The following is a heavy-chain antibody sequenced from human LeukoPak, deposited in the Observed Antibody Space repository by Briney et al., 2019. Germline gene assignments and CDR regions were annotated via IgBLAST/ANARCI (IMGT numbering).Heavy chain of an antibody. D-gene: IGHD5-12*01. CDR3: ARDLGHTGYDLYDY. J-gene: IGHJ4*02. CDR2: MKQDGSEK. CDR1: GINFRGYW. Sequence: GGSLRLSCAVSGINFRGYWMAWVRQAPGKGLEWVANMKQDGSEKYYVDSVKGRFTISRDDAKNSLYLEMNSLRVEDTAVYYCARDLGHTGYDLYDYWGQGTLVTVSS. V-gene: IGHV3-7*01.